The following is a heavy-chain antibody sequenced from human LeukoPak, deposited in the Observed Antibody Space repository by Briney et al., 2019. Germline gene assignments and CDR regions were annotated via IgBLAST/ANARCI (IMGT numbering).Heavy chain of an antibody. V-gene: IGHV1-69*13. CDR3: ARETGSAAVMDY. CDR1: GGTFSSYA. CDR2: IIPIFGAA. J-gene: IGHJ4*02. D-gene: IGHD2-2*01. Sequence: GASVKVSCKASGGTFSSYAISWVRQAPGQGLEWMGGIIPIFGAANYAQKFQGRVTITADESTSTAYMELSSLRSEDTAVYYCARETGSAAVMDYWGQGTLVTVSS.